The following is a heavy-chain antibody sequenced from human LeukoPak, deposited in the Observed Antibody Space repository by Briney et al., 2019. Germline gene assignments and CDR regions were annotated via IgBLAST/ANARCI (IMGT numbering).Heavy chain of an antibody. Sequence: GGSLRLSCAASGFSVSNSYMYWVRQAPGKGLEWVSFFYKGDSTYYAESVRGRLTISRDNSKNTLYLLMNSLIPEDTAVYYCAREVVSSPSYFDSWGQGTLVTVSS. D-gene: IGHD2-15*01. CDR3: AREVVSSPSYFDS. CDR2: FYKGDST. V-gene: IGHV3-53*01. CDR1: GFSVSNSY. J-gene: IGHJ4*02.